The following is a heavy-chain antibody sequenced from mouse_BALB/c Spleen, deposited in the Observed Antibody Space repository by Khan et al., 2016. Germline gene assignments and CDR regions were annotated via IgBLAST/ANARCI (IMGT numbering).Heavy chain of an antibody. CDR3: ARGHYGNCAY. V-gene: IGHV9-2-1*01. J-gene: IGHJ3*01. Sequence: QIQLVQSGPELKKPGETVKISCKASGYTFTDYSMHWVKQAPGKGLKWMGWINTETGEPTYADDFKGRFAFSLETSASTAYLQINNLKNEDTATDFWARGHYGNCAYWGQGTLVTVSA. D-gene: IGHD2-1*01. CDR2: INTETGEP. CDR1: GYTFTDYS.